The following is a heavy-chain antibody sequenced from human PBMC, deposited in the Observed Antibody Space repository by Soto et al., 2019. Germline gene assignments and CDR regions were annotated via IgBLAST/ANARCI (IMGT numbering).Heavy chain of an antibody. V-gene: IGHV1-2*02. CDR2: INPNSGGT. CDR3: ASLRLYYYYGMDV. CDR1: GYTFTGYY. Sequence: ASVKVSCKASGYTFTGYYMHWVRQAPGQGLEWMGWINPNSGGTNYAQKFQGRVTMTRDTSIGTAYMELSRLRSDDTAVYYCASLRLYYYYGMDVWGQGTTVTVSS. J-gene: IGHJ6*02. D-gene: IGHD3-3*01.